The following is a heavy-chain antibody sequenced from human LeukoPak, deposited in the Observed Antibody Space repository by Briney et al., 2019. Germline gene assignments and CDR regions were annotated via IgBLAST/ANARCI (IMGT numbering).Heavy chain of an antibody. CDR2: INHSGST. V-gene: IGHV4-34*01. D-gene: IGHD6-6*01. CDR3: ARAPSLIAARPFDY. Sequence: SETLSLTCAVYGGSFSGYYRSWIRQPPGKGLEWIGEINHSGSTNYNPSLKSRVTISVDTSKNQFSLKLSSVTAADTAVYYCARAPSLIAARPFDYWGQGTLVTVSS. J-gene: IGHJ4*02. CDR1: GGSFSGYY.